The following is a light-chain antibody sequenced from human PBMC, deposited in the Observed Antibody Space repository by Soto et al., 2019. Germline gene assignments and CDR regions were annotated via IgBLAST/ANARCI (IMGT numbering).Light chain of an antibody. J-gene: IGKJ4*01. V-gene: IGKV1-5*01. Sequence: DIQMTQSPSTLSASVGDRVTITCRASQSISSWLAWYQQKPGKAPKLLIYDASSLESGVPSRFSGSGSGTEFTLTISSLQPDDFATYYCQQYNTLTFGGETKVEIK. CDR1: QSISSW. CDR3: QQYNTLT. CDR2: DAS.